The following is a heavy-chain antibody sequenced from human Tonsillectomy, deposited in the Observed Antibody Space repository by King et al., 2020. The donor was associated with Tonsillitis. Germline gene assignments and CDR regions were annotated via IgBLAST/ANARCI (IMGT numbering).Heavy chain of an antibody. J-gene: IGHJ4*02. CDR3: ARATTSYDGSTGYPLIDY. CDR1: GGSISPYY. D-gene: IGHD3-22*01. CDR2: LYHSGSP. V-gene: IGHV4-59*01. Sequence: QLQESGPGLVKPSETLSLTCTVSGGSISPYYWTWIRQPPGEGLEWIAYLYHSGSPNSNPSLKSRVTISLDKAKNHLSLRLSFVTAADTAVYYCARATTSYDGSTGYPLIDYWGRGTLVTVSS.